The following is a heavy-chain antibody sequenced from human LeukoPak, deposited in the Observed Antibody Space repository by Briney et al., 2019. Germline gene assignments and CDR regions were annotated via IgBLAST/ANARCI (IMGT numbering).Heavy chain of an antibody. CDR3: ARGIWSATRVDYYLDN. J-gene: IGHJ4*02. D-gene: IGHD5-24*01. Sequence: ASVKVSCKASGYTVSGYAIHWVRQSPGQRFEGMGWINAGNGHTKYSQNFQGRVTITRDSSANIVYMDVSSLTSEDTAVYYCARGIWSATRVDYYLDNWGRGTLVTVSS. V-gene: IGHV1-3*01. CDR1: GYTVSGYA. CDR2: INAGNGHT.